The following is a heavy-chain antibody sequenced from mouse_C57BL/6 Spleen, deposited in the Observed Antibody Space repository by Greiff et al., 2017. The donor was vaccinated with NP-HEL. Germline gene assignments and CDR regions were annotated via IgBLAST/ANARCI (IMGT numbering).Heavy chain of an antibody. D-gene: IGHD1-3*01. CDR2: ISSGSSTI. Sequence: DVHLVESGGGLVKPGGSLKLSCAASGFTFSDYGIHWVRQAPEKGLEWVAYISSGSSTIYYADTVKGRFTISRDNAKNTLFLQMTSLRSEDTAMYYCARSGYYWYFDGWGTGTTVTVSS. J-gene: IGHJ1*03. CDR3: ARSGYYWYFDG. CDR1: GFTFSDYG. V-gene: IGHV5-17*01.